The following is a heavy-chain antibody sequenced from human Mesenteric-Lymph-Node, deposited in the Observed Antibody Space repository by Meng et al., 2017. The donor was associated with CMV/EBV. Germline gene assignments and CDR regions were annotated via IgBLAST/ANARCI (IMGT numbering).Heavy chain of an antibody. CDR3: TRHYSLHDPFDF. CDR2: ISSRRGNT. D-gene: IGHD2-15*01. J-gene: IGHJ4*02. CDR1: GFTFSTYA. V-gene: IGHV3-23*01. Sequence: GESLKISCAASGFTFSTYAMTWVRQAPGKGLGWGSSISSRRGNTYYPDSVKSRFTISRDDSENTLYLEMESLRREDSAVYYCTRHYSLHDPFDFWGRGTLVTVSS.